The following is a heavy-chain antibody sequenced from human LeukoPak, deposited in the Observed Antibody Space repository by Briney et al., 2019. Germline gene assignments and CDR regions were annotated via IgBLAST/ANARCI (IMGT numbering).Heavy chain of an antibody. D-gene: IGHD1-1*01. CDR2: ISGSGGST. V-gene: IGHV3-23*01. Sequence: GGSLRLSCAASGFTFSSYAMSWVRQAPGKGLEWVSVISGSGGSTYYADSVKGRFTLSRDNSKNTLYLQLNSLRVEDTAVYYCAKDTPPLDLEPAFDYWGQGTLVTVSS. CDR3: AKDTPPLDLEPAFDY. CDR1: GFTFSSYA. J-gene: IGHJ4*02.